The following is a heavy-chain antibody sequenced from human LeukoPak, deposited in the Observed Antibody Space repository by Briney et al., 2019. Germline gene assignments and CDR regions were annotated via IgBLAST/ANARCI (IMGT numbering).Heavy chain of an antibody. D-gene: IGHD3-16*01. CDR1: GGSISSSGYY. Sequence: SETLSLTCTVSGGSISSSGYYWGWIRQPPGKGLEWIGSIYYSGSTYYNPSLKSRVTISVDTSKNQFSLKLSSVTAADTAVYYCALGGNNDYWGQGTLVTVSS. J-gene: IGHJ4*02. CDR3: ALGGNNDY. CDR2: IYYSGST. V-gene: IGHV4-39*01.